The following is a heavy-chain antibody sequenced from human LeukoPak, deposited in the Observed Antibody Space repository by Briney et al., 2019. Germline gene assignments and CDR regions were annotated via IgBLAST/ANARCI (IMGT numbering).Heavy chain of an antibody. CDR2: ISYDGSNK. J-gene: IGHJ4*02. CDR3: ARDKYSSGPYYFDY. D-gene: IGHD6-19*01. V-gene: IGHV3-30-3*01. CDR1: GFTFSSYA. Sequence: PGRSLRLSCAASGFTFSSYAMHWVRQAPGKGLEWVAVISYDGSNKYYADSVKGRFTISRDNSKNTLYLQMNSLRAEDTAVYYCARDKYSSGPYYFDYWGQGTLVTVSS.